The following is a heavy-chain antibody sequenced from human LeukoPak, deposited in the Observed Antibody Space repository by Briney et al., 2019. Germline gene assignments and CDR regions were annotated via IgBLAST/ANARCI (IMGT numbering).Heavy chain of an antibody. CDR1: GGSISSGGYY. D-gene: IGHD6-13*01. CDR2: IYYSGST. J-gene: IGHJ6*03. CDR3: ARDRMEYSSSWYEYYMDV. V-gene: IGHV4-31*03. Sequence: SRTLSLTCTVSGGSISSGGYYWSWIRQHPGKGLEWIGYIYYSGSTYYNPSLKSRVTISVDTSKNQFSLKLSSVTAADTAVYYCARDRMEYSSSWYEYYMDVWGKGTTVTVSS.